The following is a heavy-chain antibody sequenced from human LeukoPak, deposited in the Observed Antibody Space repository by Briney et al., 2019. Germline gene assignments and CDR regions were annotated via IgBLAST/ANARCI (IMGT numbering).Heavy chain of an antibody. V-gene: IGHV1-2*02. J-gene: IGHJ4*02. CDR2: INPNSGGT. CDR1: GYTFTGYY. CDR3: ARAPSRLVVPAAIEDY. Sequence: ASVKVSCKASGYTFTGYYMHWVRQAPGQGLEWMGWINPNSGGTNYAQKFQGRVTMTRDTSISTAYMELSRLRSDDTAVYYCARAPSRLVVPAAIEDYWGQGTLVTVSS. D-gene: IGHD2-2*01.